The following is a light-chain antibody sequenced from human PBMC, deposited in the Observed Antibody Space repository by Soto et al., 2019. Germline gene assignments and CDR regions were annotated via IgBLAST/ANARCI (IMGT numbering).Light chain of an antibody. CDR3: QQFNSYPYT. J-gene: IGKJ2*01. CDR1: QGISSA. Sequence: AIQLTQSPSSLSASVGDRVTITCRASQGISSALAWYQQKPGKAPKLLIYDASSLESGVPSRFSGSGSGTDFTPTISNLQPEDFATYYCQQFNSYPYTFGQGTKLEIK. CDR2: DAS. V-gene: IGKV1-13*02.